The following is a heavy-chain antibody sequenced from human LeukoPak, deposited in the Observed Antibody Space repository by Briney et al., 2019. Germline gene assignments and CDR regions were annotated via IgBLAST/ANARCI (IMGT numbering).Heavy chain of an antibody. D-gene: IGHD3-3*01. CDR2: IRYDGSNK. CDR1: GFTFNNFG. CDR3: AKDLNYDFWSGPPPY. V-gene: IGHV3-30*02. J-gene: IGHJ4*02. Sequence: GGSLRLSCEASGFTFNNFGMHWVRQAPGKGLEWVAFIRYDGSNKYYADSVKGRFTISRDDSKNTLYLQMNSLRAEDTAVYYCAKDLNYDFWSGPPPYWGQGTLVTVSS.